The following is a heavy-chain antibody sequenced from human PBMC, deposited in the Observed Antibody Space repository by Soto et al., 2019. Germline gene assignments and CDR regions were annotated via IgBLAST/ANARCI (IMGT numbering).Heavy chain of an antibody. V-gene: IGHV3-7*01. J-gene: IGHJ6*02. D-gene: IGHD6-6*01. CDR1: GFTFSSYW. CDR2: IKQDGSEK. CDR3: ARELVRYYYYGMDV. Sequence: GGSLRLSCAASGFTFSSYWMSWVRQAPGKGLEWVANIKQDGSEKYYVDSVKGRFTISRDNAKNSLYLQMNSLRAEDTAVYYCARELVRYYYYGMDVWGQGTTVTVSS.